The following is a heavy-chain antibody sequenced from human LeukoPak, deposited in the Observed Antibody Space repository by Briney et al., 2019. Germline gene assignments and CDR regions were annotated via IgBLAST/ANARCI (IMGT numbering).Heavy chain of an antibody. D-gene: IGHD3-22*01. V-gene: IGHV4-59*01. J-gene: IGHJ4*02. Sequence: PSETLSLTCTVSGGSISSYYWSWIRQPPGKGREWIGYIYYSGSTNYKPSLKSRVTISVDTSKTQFSMKLSSVTAADTAVYYCARGGEWRYYYDSSGYYPFDYWGQGTLVTVSS. CDR2: IYYSGST. CDR1: GGSISSYY. CDR3: ARGGEWRYYYDSSGYYPFDY.